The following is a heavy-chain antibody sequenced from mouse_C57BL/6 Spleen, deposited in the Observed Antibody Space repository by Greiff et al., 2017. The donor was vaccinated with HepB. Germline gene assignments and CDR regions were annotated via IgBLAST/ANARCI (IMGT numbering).Heavy chain of an antibody. V-gene: IGHV7-3*01. J-gene: IGHJ1*03. Sequence: EVQLVESGGGLVQPGGSLSLSCAASGFTFTDYYMSWVRQPPGKALEWLGFIRNKANGYTTEYSASVKGRFTISRDNSQSILYLQMNALRAEDSATYYCARSYYGSSYNWYFDVWGTGTTVTVSS. CDR2: IRNKANGYTT. CDR1: GFTFTDYY. CDR3: ARSYYGSSYNWYFDV. D-gene: IGHD1-1*01.